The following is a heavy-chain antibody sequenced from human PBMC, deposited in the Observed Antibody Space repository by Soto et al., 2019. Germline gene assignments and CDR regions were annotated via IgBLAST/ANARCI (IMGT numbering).Heavy chain of an antibody. CDR3: ARHQKITIFGVVIINWFDP. J-gene: IGHJ5*02. Sequence: SETLSLTCSVSGGSISSSSYYWGWIRQPPGKGLEWIGSIYYSGSTYYNPSLKSRVTVSVDTSKNQFSLKLSSVTAADTAVYYCARHQKITIFGVVIINWFDPWGQGTLVTVSS. CDR2: IYYSGST. D-gene: IGHD3-3*01. CDR1: GGSISSSSYY. V-gene: IGHV4-39*01.